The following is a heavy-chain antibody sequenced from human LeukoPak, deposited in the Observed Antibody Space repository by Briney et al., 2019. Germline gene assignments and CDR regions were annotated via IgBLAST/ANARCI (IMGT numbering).Heavy chain of an antibody. J-gene: IGHJ4*02. CDR3: ARDYKYSSSWYYFDY. CDR1: GYTFTSYA. CDR2: INAGNGNT. Sequence: ASVKVSCKASGYTFTSYAMHWVRQAPGQRLEWMGWINAGNGNTKYSQKFQGRVTVTRDTSASTAYMELSSLRSEDTAVYYCARDYKYSSSWYYFDYWGQGTLVTVSP. D-gene: IGHD6-13*01. V-gene: IGHV1-3*01.